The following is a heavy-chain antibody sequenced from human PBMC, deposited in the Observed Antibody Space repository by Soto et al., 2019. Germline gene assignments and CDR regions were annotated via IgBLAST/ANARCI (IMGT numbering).Heavy chain of an antibody. D-gene: IGHD3-22*01. CDR2: IYYSGST. Sequence: QVQLQESGPGLVKPSETLSLTCTVSGGSISSYYWSWIRQPPGKGLEWIGYIYYSGSTNYNPSLKSRVTISVDTSKKQFYLKLSSVTAADTAVYYCARDRGYYDSSGYSDAFDIWGQGTMVTVSS. V-gene: IGHV4-59*01. CDR1: GGSISSYY. J-gene: IGHJ3*02. CDR3: ARDRGYYDSSGYSDAFDI.